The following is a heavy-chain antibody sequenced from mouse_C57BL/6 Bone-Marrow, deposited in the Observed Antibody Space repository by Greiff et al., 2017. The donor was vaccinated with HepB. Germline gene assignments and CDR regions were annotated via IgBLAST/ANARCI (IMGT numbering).Heavy chain of an antibody. CDR3: ARDSRRFGY. V-gene: IGHV1-4*01. CDR2: INPSSGYT. D-gene: IGHD6-1*01. CDR1: GYTFTSYT. Sequence: QVQLKESGAELARPGASVKMSCKASGYTFTSYTMHWVKQRPGQGLEWIGYINPSSGYTKYNQKFKDKATLTADKSSSTAYMQLSSLTSEDSAVYYCARDSRRFGYWGQGTLVTVSS. J-gene: IGHJ3*01.